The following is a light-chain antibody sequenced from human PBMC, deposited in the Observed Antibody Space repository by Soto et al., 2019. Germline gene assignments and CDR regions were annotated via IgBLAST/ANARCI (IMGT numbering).Light chain of an antibody. CDR1: SSVVGSYEF. CDR2: GDS. J-gene: IGLJ3*02. CDR3: CSNAGTRTV. V-gene: IGLV2-23*01. Sequence: QSVLTQPASVSGSPGQSITISCTGSSSVVGSYEFVSWYQQHPGKAPKLMIYGDSRPSGVSDRFSGSKSGNTASLTISGLQAEDEGDYYCCSNAGTRTVFGGRTKLTVL.